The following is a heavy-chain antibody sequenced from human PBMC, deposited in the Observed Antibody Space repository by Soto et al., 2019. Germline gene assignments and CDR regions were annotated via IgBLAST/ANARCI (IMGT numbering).Heavy chain of an antibody. Sequence: QITLRESGPTLVQPTQTLTLTCTLSGVSLSTSGEGVGWIRQPPGKALEWLALIYWDDDKRFSPSLKSRLATPXAXAXHQVVMTMPDMAPEDTAIYYCAHRQRTVVVGAPFDLWGQGSQVPVSS. D-gene: IGHD2-15*01. CDR3: AHRQRTVVVGAPFDL. J-gene: IGHJ4*02. CDR2: IYWDDDK. CDR1: GVSLSTSGEG. V-gene: IGHV2-5*02.